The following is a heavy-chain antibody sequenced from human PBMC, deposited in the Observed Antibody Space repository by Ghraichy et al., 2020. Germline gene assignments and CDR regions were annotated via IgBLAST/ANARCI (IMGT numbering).Heavy chain of an antibody. D-gene: IGHD2-15*01. V-gene: IGHV4-39*01. Sequence: SETLSLTCTVTGDSVTSTSLFWDWIRQSPGKGLEWIGSVDYSGSAYYNPSLKSRVTMSVDTSKNQFSLRLAAVTAADTALYYCSAYCNSGGFYTTFLHWGPGTPIIVSS. CDR2: VDYSGSA. CDR1: GDSVTSTSLF. CDR3: SAYCNSGGFYTTFLH. J-gene: IGHJ1*01.